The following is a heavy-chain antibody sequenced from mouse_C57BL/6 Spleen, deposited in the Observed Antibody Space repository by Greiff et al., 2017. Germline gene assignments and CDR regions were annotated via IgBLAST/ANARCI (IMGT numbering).Heavy chain of an antibody. V-gene: IGHV1-47*01. Sequence: VQLQQSGAELVKPGASVKLSCKASGYTFTTYPIEWMKQNPGKSLEWIGNFHPYNDDTKYNEKFKGKATVTVDTSSSTVYFELSRLTSDDSAVYYGARGFYGSSFDYWGQGTTLTVSS. CDR2: FHPYNDDT. CDR3: ARGFYGSSFDY. CDR1: GYTFTTYP. D-gene: IGHD1-1*01. J-gene: IGHJ2*01.